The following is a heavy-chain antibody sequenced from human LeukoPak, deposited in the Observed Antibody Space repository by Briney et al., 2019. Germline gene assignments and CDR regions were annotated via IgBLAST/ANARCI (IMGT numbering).Heavy chain of an antibody. CDR1: GFTFASYA. Sequence: GGSLRLSCAASGFTFASYAMTWVRQAPGKGLEWVSSISATDGTTYYADSLRGRFTISRDNSKNTLFLQTNTLRAEDTALYYCVACSGASCYGDRFDPWGQGTLVTVSS. CDR2: ISATDGTT. D-gene: IGHD2-2*01. CDR3: VACSGASCYGDRFDP. J-gene: IGHJ5*02. V-gene: IGHV3-23*01.